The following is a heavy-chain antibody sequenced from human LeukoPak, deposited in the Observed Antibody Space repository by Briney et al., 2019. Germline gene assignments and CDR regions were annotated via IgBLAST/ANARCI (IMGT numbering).Heavy chain of an antibody. Sequence: GGSLRLSCAASGFTFTTYTMTWVRQAPGKGREWVANIKEDGGERNYVDSVEGRFAISRDNAKNSIYLQMNSLRVEDTAVYYCAREYWGVDYWGQGTLVTVSS. CDR1: GFTFTTYT. V-gene: IGHV3-7*01. J-gene: IGHJ4*02. CDR2: IKEDGGER. CDR3: AREYWGVDY. D-gene: IGHD2-8*02.